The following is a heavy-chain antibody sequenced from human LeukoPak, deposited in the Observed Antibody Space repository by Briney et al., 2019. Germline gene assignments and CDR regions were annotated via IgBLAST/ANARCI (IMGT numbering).Heavy chain of an antibody. CDR2: IIPIFGTP. D-gene: IGHD5-18*01. Sequence: GASVKVSCKASGGTFSNYAINWVRQAPGQGLEWMGGIIPIFGTPNYVQKFQGRVTITADESTSTAYMELSSLRSEDTAVYYCARASSDDTAMATPFAYWGQEPWSPSPQ. J-gene: IGHJ4*01. CDR3: ARASSDDTAMATPFAY. CDR1: GGTFSNYA. V-gene: IGHV1-69*13.